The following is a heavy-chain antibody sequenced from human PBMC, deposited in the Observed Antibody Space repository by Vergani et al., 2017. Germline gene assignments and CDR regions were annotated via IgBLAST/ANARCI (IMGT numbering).Heavy chain of an antibody. D-gene: IGHD3-10*01. V-gene: IGHV4-61*02. CDR2: IYTSGST. J-gene: IGHJ5*02. Sequence: QVQLQESGPGLVKPSQTLSLTCTVSGGSISSGRYYWGWIRQPAGKGLDWIGRIYTSGSTNYNPSLKSRVTMSVDTSKNQFSLKLSSVTAADTAVYYCARGEGSWSNNWFDPWGQGTLVTVSS. CDR1: GGSISSGRYY. CDR3: ARGEGSWSNNWFDP.